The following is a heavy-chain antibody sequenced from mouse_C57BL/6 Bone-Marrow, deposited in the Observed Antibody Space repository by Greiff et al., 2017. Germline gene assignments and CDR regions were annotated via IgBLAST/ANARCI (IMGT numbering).Heavy chain of an antibody. D-gene: IGHD1-1*01. Sequence: QVQLQQSGAELVKPGASVKMSCKASGYTFTSYWITWVKQRPGQGLEWIGDIYPGSGSTNYNEKFKSKATLTVDTSSSTAYMQLSSLTTEDSAVYYCARVYGSRGNYWGRGTTLTVSS. CDR1: GYTFTSYW. J-gene: IGHJ2*01. CDR2: IYPGSGST. CDR3: ARVYGSRGNY. V-gene: IGHV1-55*01.